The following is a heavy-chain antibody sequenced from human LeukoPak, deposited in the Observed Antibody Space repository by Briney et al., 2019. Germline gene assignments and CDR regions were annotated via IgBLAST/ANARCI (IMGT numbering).Heavy chain of an antibody. J-gene: IGHJ4*02. D-gene: IGHD6-6*01. CDR2: ISAYNGNT. Sequence: ASVKVSCKASGYTFTSYGISWVRQAPGQGLEWMGWISAYNGNTNYAQKLQGRVTMTTDTSTSTAYMELRSLRSDDTAVYYCARDSWPVAARLYYFDYWGQGTLVTVSS. V-gene: IGHV1-18*01. CDR3: ARDSWPVAARLYYFDY. CDR1: GYTFTSYG.